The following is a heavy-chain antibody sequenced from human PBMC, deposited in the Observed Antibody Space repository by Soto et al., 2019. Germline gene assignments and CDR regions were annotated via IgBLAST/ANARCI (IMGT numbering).Heavy chain of an antibody. J-gene: IGHJ6*02. Sequence: ASVKVSCQASGYTFTSYGISWVRQAPGQGLEWMGWISAYNGNTNYAQKLQGRVTMTTDTSTSTAYMELRSLRSDDTAVYYCARADDILTGYHYYYYGMDVWGQGTTVTVSS. CDR3: ARADDILTGYHYYYYGMDV. CDR2: ISAYNGNT. V-gene: IGHV1-18*01. D-gene: IGHD3-9*01. CDR1: GYTFTSYG.